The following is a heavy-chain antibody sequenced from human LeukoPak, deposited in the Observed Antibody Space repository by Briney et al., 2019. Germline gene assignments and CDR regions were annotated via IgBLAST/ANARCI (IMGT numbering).Heavy chain of an antibody. CDR1: RGSISSFY. J-gene: IGHJ6*03. CDR2: INHSGST. V-gene: IGHV4-34*01. Sequence: PSETLSLTCTVSRGSISSFYWSWIRQPPGKGLEWIGEINHSGSTNYNPSLKSRVTISVDTSKNQFSLKLSSVTAADTAVYYCARLPGYSSGWYRGGYYYYMDVWGKGTTVTVSS. D-gene: IGHD6-19*01. CDR3: ARLPGYSSGWYRGGYYYYMDV.